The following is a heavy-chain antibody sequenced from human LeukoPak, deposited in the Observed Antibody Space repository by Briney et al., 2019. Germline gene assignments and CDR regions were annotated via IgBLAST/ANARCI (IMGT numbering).Heavy chain of an antibody. CDR1: GYSFTSYW. J-gene: IGHJ4*02. CDR2: VYPGDSDT. D-gene: IGHD5-12*01. Sequence: LGESLKISCKGSGYSFTSYWIGWVRPMPGKGLEWMGIVYPGDSDTKYSPSFQGQVTISADKSISTSFLQWNSLKASDTAMYYCARHGSTLATNYWGQGTLVTVSS. CDR3: ARHGSTLATNY. V-gene: IGHV5-51*01.